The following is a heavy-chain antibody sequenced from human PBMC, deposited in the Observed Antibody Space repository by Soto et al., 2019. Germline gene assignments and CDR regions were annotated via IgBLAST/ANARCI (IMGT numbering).Heavy chain of an antibody. Sequence: GASVKTSCKTSGYTFTSHDINWVRQATGQGLEWMGWMNPNSGNTGYAQKFQGRVTMTRNTSISTAYMELSSLRSEDPAVYYCAREGNWNDAPPCDSWGRGTLVTVSS. D-gene: IGHD1-20*01. CDR2: MNPNSGNT. J-gene: IGHJ4*02. V-gene: IGHV1-8*01. CDR1: GYTFTSHD. CDR3: AREGNWNDAPPCDS.